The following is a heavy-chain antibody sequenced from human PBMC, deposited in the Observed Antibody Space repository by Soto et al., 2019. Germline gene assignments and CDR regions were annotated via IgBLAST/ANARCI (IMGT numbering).Heavy chain of an antibody. D-gene: IGHD6-13*01. Sequence: PGGSLRLSCAASGFTFSSYSMNWVRQAPGKGLEWVSSISSSSSYIYYADSVKGRFTISRDNAKNSLYLQMNSLRAEDTAVYYCARDPEQHSDYYYYYMDVWGKGTTVTVSS. J-gene: IGHJ6*03. V-gene: IGHV3-21*01. CDR3: ARDPEQHSDYYYYYMDV. CDR2: ISSSSSYI. CDR1: GFTFSSYS.